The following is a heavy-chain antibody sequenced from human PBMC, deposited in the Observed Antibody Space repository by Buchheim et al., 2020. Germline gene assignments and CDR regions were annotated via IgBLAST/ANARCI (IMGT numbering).Heavy chain of an antibody. CDR3: ARGARDYDILTGYPNGAGSMDV. D-gene: IGHD3-9*01. CDR1: GGSFSGYY. V-gene: IGHV4-34*01. Sequence: QVQLQQWGAGLLKPSETLSLTCAVYGGSFSGYYWSWIRQPPGKGLEWIGEINHSGSTNYNPSLKSRVTISVATSKNQFSLKLSSVTAADTAVYYCARGARDYDILTGYPNGAGSMDVWGQGTT. CDR2: INHSGST. J-gene: IGHJ6*02.